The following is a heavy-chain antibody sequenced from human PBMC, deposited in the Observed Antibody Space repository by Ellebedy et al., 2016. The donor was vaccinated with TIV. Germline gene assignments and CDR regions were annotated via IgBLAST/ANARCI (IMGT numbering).Heavy chain of an antibody. CDR3: AKGHTGFDP. J-gene: IGHJ5*02. Sequence: GGSLRLXCAASGFTFDDYAMHWVRQAPGKGLEWVSGISWNSGSIGYADSVKGRFTISRDNAKNSLYLQMNSLRAEDTALYYCAKGHTGFDPWGQGTLVTVSS. CDR2: ISWNSGSI. CDR1: GFTFDDYA. D-gene: IGHD5-18*01. V-gene: IGHV3-9*01.